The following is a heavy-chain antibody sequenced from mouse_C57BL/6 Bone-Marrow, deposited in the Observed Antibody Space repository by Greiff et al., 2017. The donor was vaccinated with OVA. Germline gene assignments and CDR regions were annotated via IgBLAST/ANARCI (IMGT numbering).Heavy chain of an antibody. V-gene: IGHV1-64*01. D-gene: IGHD1-1*01. CDR2: IHPNSGST. J-gene: IGHJ3*01. CDR3: ARSGYYGSSPFAY. Sequence: QVQLQQPGAELVKPGASVKLSCKASGYTFTSYWMHWVKQSPGQGLEWIGMIHPNSGSTNYNEKFKSKATLTVDKSSSTAYMQLSSLTSEDSAVYYCARSGYYGSSPFAYWGQGTLVTVSA. CDR1: GYTFTSYW.